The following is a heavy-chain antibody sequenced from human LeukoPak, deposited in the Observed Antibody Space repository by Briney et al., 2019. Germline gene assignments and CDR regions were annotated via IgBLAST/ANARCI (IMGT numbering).Heavy chain of an antibody. CDR3: ARTGTLAVAAQFDY. CDR2: IYYSGST. CDR1: GGSISSTSYY. V-gene: IGHV4-39*01. D-gene: IGHD6-19*01. J-gene: IGHJ4*02. Sequence: SETLSLTCTVSGGSISSTSYYWGWIRQPPGKGLEWIGTIYYSGSTYYNPSLKSRVTIAVDTSKNQFSLKMTSVTAADTAMYYCARTGTLAVAAQFDYWGQRILVTVSS.